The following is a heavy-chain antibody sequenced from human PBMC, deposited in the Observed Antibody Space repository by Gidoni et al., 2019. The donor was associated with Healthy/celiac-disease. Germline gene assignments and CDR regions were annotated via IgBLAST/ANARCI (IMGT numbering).Heavy chain of an antibody. J-gene: IGHJ4*02. Sequence: QVQLQESGPGLVKPSQTLSLPCTVSCGSISSGSYYWSWIRQPAGKGLEWIGGINNSASTNYNPSHKSRVTISVDKSNNQLSPKLSSVTAADTAVYYCAREPLDGGRNYWGQGTLVTVSS. D-gene: IGHD2-15*01. CDR2: INNSAST. V-gene: IGHV4-61*02. CDR1: CGSISSGSYY. CDR3: AREPLDGGRNY.